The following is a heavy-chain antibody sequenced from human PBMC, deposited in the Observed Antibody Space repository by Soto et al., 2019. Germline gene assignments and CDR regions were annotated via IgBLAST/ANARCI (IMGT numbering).Heavy chain of an antibody. Sequence: EVQLVESGGGLVQPGGSLRLSCAASGFTFSDYSMDWVRQSPGKGLEWVGRSKHKADSYATEFAASVKGRFTISRDTSKNSLYLEMSVVKAEDTAVYYCPVCGMWNDFGAAWGQGILVTVSS. CDR1: GFTFSDYS. D-gene: IGHD3-16*01. V-gene: IGHV3-72*01. CDR2: SKHKADSYAT. CDR3: PVCGMWNDFGAA. J-gene: IGHJ4*02.